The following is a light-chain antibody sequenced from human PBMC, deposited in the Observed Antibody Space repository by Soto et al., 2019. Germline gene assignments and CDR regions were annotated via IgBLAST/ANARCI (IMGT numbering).Light chain of an antibody. V-gene: IGKV1-5*01. CDR2: DAS. Sequence: DIQMTQSPSTLSASVGDRVTITCRASQSVRSWLAWYQQKPGRAPKFLIYDASSLESGVPSRFSGSGSGTEFTLTVSNLQPDDCATYYCQQYDNYPLTFGEGTKAAIK. CDR3: QQYDNYPLT. CDR1: QSVRSW. J-gene: IGKJ4*01.